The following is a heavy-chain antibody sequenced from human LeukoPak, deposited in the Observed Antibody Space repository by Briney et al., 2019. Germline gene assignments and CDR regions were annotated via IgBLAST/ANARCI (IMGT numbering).Heavy chain of an antibody. V-gene: IGHV3-7*03. Sequence: PGGSLRLSCTASGFIFSTSWMTWVRQAPGKGLEWVANINLDGSEKYYVDSVKGRFTISRDNAKNSLYLQMNSLRAEDTALYYCARDPYTGSYENYYYYNMDVWGKGTTVTVSS. CDR2: INLDGSEK. CDR1: GFIFSTSW. CDR3: ARDPYTGSYENYYYYNMDV. D-gene: IGHD1-26*01. J-gene: IGHJ6*03.